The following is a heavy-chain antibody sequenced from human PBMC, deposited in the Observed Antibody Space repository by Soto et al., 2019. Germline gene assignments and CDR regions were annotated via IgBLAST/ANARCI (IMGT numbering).Heavy chain of an antibody. CDR3: ARLGITMVRGADYYYYYGMDV. Sequence: GASVKVSCKASGGTFSSYAISWVRQAPGQGLEWMGGIIPIFGTANYAQKFQGRVTITADESTSTAYMELSSLRSEDTAVYYCARLGITMVRGADYYYYYGMDVWGQGTTVTVSS. D-gene: IGHD3-10*01. V-gene: IGHV1-69*13. CDR1: GGTFSSYA. CDR2: IIPIFGTA. J-gene: IGHJ6*02.